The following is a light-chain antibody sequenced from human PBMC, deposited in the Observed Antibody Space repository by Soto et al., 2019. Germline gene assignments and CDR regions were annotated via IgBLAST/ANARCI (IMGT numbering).Light chain of an antibody. CDR2: GSS. CDR1: QAIRKD. J-gene: IGKJ1*01. CDR3: PDYKVFLRP. Sequence: SPYSLSASVGDRVTVACRASQAIRKDLAWYQQKPGRAPKRLIYGSSSLQSGVPSRFSGSGSGTEFTLTIIILQPEDFTRYCSPDYKVFLRPFGQGTKVDIK. V-gene: IGKV1-17*01.